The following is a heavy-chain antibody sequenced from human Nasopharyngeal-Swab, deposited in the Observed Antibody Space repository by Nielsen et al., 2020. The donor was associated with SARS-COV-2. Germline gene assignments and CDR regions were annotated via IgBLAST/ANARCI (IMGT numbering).Heavy chain of an antibody. J-gene: IGHJ6*02. CDR3: ARVAAAGGDV. CDR2: IYYSGST. Sequence: PGKGLEWIGYIYYSGSTNHNPSLKSRVTISVDTSKNQFSLKLSSVTAADTAVYYCARVAAAGGDVWGQGTTVTVSS. D-gene: IGHD6-13*01. V-gene: IGHV4-59*13.